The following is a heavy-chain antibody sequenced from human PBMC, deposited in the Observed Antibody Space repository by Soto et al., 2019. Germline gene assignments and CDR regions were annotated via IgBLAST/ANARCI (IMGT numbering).Heavy chain of an antibody. CDR2: LSGSGGST. CDR1: GFTFSSHA. CDR3: AKHYSDNNGLDL. V-gene: IGHV3-23*01. Sequence: GGSLRLSCAASGFTFSSHAMSWVRQAPGKGLEWVSVLSGSGGSTYYADSVRGRFTISRDNSKNTLFLQMNNPRAAGTAIYYCAKHYSDNNGLDLWGQGTLVTVSS. J-gene: IGHJ5*02. D-gene: IGHD3-22*01.